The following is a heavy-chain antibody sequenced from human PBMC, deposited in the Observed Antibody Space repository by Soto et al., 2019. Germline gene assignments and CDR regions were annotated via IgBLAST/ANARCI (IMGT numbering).Heavy chain of an antibody. V-gene: IGHV3-21*01. D-gene: IGHD3-10*01. Sequence: EVQLVVSGGGLVKPGGSLRLSCAASGFTFSDYSMSWVRRAPGKGLEWVASISSGGSYTYYADSVKGRFTISRDNTENSLYLQMDSLRAEDTAVYYCAKGEVRGIIPSYFDYWGLGTLVTVSS. CDR2: ISSGGSYT. CDR3: AKGEVRGIIPSYFDY. CDR1: GFTFSDYS. J-gene: IGHJ4*02.